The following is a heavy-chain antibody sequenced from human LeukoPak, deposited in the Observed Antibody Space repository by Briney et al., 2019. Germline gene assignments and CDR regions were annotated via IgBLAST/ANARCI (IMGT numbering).Heavy chain of an antibody. J-gene: IGHJ4*02. CDR1: GGSVASTNW. CDR3: ARLYSSSLGRVFDY. CDR2: VHLDGRT. V-gene: IGHV4-4*02. D-gene: IGHD6-13*01. Sequence: SETLSLTCDVSGGSVASTNWWTWVRQPPGKGLEWIGEVHLDGRTNYNPSLKGRLIMSVDLPENHISLKLTSVTAADTAVYYCARLYSSSLGRVFDYWGQGTLVTVSS.